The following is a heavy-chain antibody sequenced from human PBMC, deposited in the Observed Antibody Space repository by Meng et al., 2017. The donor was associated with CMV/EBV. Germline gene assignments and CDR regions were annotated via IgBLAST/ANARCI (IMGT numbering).Heavy chain of an antibody. CDR2: IYYSGST. J-gene: IGHJ5*02. CDR1: GGSISSSSYY. CDR3: ARHSSMRLSCLFDP. Sequence: SETLSLTCTVSGGSISSSSYYWGWIRQPPGKGLEWIGSIYYSGSTYYNPSLKSRVTISVDTSKNQFSLKLSSVTAADTAVYYCARHSSMRLSCLFDPWGQGTLVTVSS. V-gene: IGHV4-39*01. D-gene: IGHD3-16*02.